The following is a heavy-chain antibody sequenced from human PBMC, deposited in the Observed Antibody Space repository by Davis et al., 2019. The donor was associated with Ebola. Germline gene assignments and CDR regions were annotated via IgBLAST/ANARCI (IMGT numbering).Heavy chain of an antibody. V-gene: IGHV3-64*01. Sequence: GESLKIPCAASGFTFSSYAMHWVRQAPGKGLEYVSAISSNGGSTYYANSVKGRFTISRDNSKNTLYLQMGSLRAEDMAVYYCACQLGDYWGQGTLVTVSS. J-gene: IGHJ4*02. D-gene: IGHD3-16*01. CDR1: GFTFSSYA. CDR3: ACQLGDY. CDR2: ISSNGGST.